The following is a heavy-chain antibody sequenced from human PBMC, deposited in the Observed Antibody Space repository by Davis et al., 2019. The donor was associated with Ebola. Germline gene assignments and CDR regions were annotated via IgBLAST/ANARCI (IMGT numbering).Heavy chain of an antibody. V-gene: IGHV4-34*01. Sequence: PSETLSLTCAVYGGSFSGYYWSWIRQPPGKGLEWIGEINHSGSTNYNPSLKSRVTISVDTSKNQFSLKLSSVTAADTAVYYCARGLSAETDYWGQGTLVTVSS. J-gene: IGHJ4*02. CDR3: ARGLSAETDY. D-gene: IGHD1-14*01. CDR1: GGSFSGYY. CDR2: INHSGST.